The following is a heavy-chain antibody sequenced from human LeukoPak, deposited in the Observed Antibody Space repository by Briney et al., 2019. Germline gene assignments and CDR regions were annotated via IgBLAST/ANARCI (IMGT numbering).Heavy chain of an antibody. D-gene: IGHD3-16*01. CDR3: ARPRGPSDAFDI. CDR2: IKEDGTER. Sequence: GGSLRLSCAASGFTLSSRWMNWFRQAPGKGLEWVGNIKEDGTERHYVNSVRGRFTISRDNANNSLYLQMDSLRAEDTAVYYCARPRGPSDAFDIWGQGTMVTVSS. V-gene: IGHV3-7*01. J-gene: IGHJ3*02. CDR1: GFTLSSRW.